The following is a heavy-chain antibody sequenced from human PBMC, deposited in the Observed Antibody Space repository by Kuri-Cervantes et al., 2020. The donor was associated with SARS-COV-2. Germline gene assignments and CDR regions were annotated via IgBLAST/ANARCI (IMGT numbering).Heavy chain of an antibody. CDR3: AAGPDYYGDPHRGDY. V-gene: IGHV1-3*01. CDR2: INAGNGNT. Sequence: ASVKVSCKASGYTFTSYAMHWVRQAPGQRLEWMGWINAGNGNTKYSQKFQERVTITRDMSTSTAYMELSSLRSEDTAVYYCAAGPDYYGDPHRGDYWGQGTLVTGSS. J-gene: IGHJ4*02. D-gene: IGHD4-17*01. CDR1: GYTFTSYA.